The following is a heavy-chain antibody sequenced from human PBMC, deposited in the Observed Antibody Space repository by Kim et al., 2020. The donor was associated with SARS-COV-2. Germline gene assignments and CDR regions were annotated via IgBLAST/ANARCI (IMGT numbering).Heavy chain of an antibody. Sequence: ADSVKGRFTISRDNAKNSLYLQMNSLRAEDRAVFFCARGVAGGNSYTMDVWGQGTTVTVSS. D-gene: IGHD6-19*01. J-gene: IGHJ6*02. V-gene: IGHV3-11*04. CDR3: ARGVAGGNSYTMDV.